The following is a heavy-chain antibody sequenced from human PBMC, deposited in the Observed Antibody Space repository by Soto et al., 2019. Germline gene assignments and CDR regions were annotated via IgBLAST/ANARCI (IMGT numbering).Heavy chain of an antibody. V-gene: IGHV3-23*01. CDR1: GFAFSTYA. CDR3: AKVTKRAAAGRYEYYKYGMDV. D-gene: IGHD6-13*01. J-gene: IGHJ6*02. CDR2: ISGSGGGS. Sequence: GGSLRLSCAASGFAFSTYAMTWVRQAPGKGLEWVSVISGSGGGSYYAASVKGRFTISRDNSKNTLFLQMNGLRAEDTAVYYCAKVTKRAAAGRYEYYKYGMDVWGQGTTVTVSS.